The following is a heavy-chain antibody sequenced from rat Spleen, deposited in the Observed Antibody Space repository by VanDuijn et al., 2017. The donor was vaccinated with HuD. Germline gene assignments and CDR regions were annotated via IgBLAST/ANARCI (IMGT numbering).Heavy chain of an antibody. CDR1: GFSLSNYG. Sequence: QVQLKESGPGLVQPSQTLSLTCTVSGFSLSNYGVIWVRQPPGKGLEWMGVIWGNGSPDYNSALKSRLSISRDTSKSQVYLRMNSLQTEDTAMYFCASQHYYDGYHRDFWGQGVMVTVSS. J-gene: IGHJ2*01. CDR2: IWGNGSP. V-gene: IGHV2-13*01. CDR3: ASQHYYDGYHRDF. D-gene: IGHD1-12*03.